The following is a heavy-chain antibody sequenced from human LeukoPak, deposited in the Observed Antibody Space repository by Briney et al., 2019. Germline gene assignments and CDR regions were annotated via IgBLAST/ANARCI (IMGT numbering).Heavy chain of an antibody. CDR2: ISYDGSNK. CDR1: GFTFSRYA. V-gene: IGHV3-30-3*01. J-gene: IGHJ4*02. CDR3: ARVGGRANAFDY. Sequence: GGSLRLSCAASGFTFSRYAMHWVRQAPGKGLEWVAVISYDGSNKYYADSVKGRFTISRDNSKNTLYLQMNSLRAEDTAVYYCARVGGRANAFDYWGQGTLVTVSS.